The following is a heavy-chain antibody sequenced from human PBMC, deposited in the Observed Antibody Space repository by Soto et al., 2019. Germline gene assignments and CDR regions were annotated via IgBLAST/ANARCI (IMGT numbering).Heavy chain of an antibody. Sequence: QVQLVQSGAEVKKPGSSVKVSCKASGGTFSSYAISWVRQAPGQGLEWMGGIIPIFGTANYAQKFQGRVTITADESTSTAYRELSSLRSEDTAVYYCASPALGATINYYYGMDVWGQGTTVTVSS. D-gene: IGHD1-26*01. CDR1: GGTFSSYA. J-gene: IGHJ6*02. CDR3: ASPALGATINYYYGMDV. V-gene: IGHV1-69*12. CDR2: IIPIFGTA.